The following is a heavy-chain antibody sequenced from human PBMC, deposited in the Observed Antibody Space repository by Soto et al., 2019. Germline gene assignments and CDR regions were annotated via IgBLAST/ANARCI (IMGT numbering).Heavy chain of an antibody. CDR3: ARGDIVVVPAAKIDY. Sequence: GGSLRLSCAASGFTFSSYWMHWVRQAPGKGLVWVSRINSDGSSTSYADSVKGRFTISRDNAKNKLYLQMNSLRAEDTAVYYCARGDIVVVPAAKIDYWGQGTLVTVSS. V-gene: IGHV3-74*01. D-gene: IGHD2-2*01. CDR2: INSDGSST. J-gene: IGHJ4*02. CDR1: GFTFSSYW.